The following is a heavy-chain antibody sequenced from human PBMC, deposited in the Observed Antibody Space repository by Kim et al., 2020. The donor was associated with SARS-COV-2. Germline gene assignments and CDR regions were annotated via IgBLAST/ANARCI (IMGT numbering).Heavy chain of an antibody. V-gene: IGHV3-74*01. D-gene: IGHD3-22*01. Sequence: GGSLRLSCAASGFTFSSYWMHWVRQVPGKGLIWVSRIKSDGTDTVYADSVKGRFTVSRDNARNTLYLQMKSLRAEDTALYYCVRVVYYYDSNAFGPWGQG. CDR1: GFTFSSYW. CDR2: IKSDGTDT. J-gene: IGHJ5*02. CDR3: VRVVYYYDSNAFGP.